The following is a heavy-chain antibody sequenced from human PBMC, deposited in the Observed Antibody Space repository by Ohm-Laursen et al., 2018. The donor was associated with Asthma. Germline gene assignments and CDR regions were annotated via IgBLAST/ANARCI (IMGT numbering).Heavy chain of an antibody. Sequence: SLRLSCTAPGYTFSRYSIHWVRQIPGKGLEWVASISTASSFIYYADSVRGRFTTSRDNARNSVYLQMNSLRDEDTAVYYCSTYTIPMKDWGQGTLVTVSS. D-gene: IGHD3-16*01. CDR3: STYTIPMKD. CDR2: ISTASSFI. V-gene: IGHV3-21*01. J-gene: IGHJ4*02. CDR1: GYTFSRYS.